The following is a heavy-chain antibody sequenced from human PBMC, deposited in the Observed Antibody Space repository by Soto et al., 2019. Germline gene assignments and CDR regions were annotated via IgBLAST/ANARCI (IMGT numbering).Heavy chain of an antibody. D-gene: IGHD3-3*01. J-gene: IGHJ4*02. CDR1: GAPFSGYY. V-gene: IGHV4-34*01. Sequence: SETLSLTCAVYGAPFSGYYWTWIRQPPGKGLEWIGEINHTGSTKYNPPLKSRVTISLDTSKNQFSLSLRSVTAADTAVYYCARGREIFGAVTPFEYWGQGTQVTVSS. CDR2: INHTGST. CDR3: ARGREIFGAVTPFEY.